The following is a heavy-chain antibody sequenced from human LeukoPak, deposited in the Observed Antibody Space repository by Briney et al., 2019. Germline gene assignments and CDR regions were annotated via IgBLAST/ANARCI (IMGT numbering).Heavy chain of an antibody. CDR2: INHSGST. J-gene: IGHJ4*02. V-gene: IGHV4-34*01. Sequence: SETLSLTCAVYGGSFSGYYWSWIRQPPGKGLEWIGEINHSGSTNYNPSLKSRVTISVDTSKNQFSLKLSSVTAADTAVYYCARNIVQGIAAAGTGYFDYWGQGTLVTVSS. CDR1: GGSFSGYY. CDR3: ARNIVQGIAAAGTGYFDY. D-gene: IGHD6-13*01.